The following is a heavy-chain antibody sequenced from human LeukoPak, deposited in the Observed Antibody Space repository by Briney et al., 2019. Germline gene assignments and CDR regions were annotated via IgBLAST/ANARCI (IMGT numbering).Heavy chain of an antibody. CDR1: GFTFNTHS. Sequence: PGGSLRLSCAVSGFTFNTHSMKWVRQAPGKGLEWVAVISYDGSNKYYADSVKGRFTISRDNSKNTLYLQMNSLRAEDTAVYYCAKGLSITMISVYLDYWGQGTLVTVSS. D-gene: IGHD3-22*01. V-gene: IGHV3-30*18. J-gene: IGHJ4*02. CDR3: AKGLSITMISVYLDY. CDR2: ISYDGSNK.